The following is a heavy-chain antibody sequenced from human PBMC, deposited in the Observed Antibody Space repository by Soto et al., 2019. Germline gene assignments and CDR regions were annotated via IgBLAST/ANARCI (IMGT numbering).Heavy chain of an antibody. J-gene: IGHJ4*02. CDR2: IIPILGIA. Sequence: QVQLVQSGAEVKKPGSSVKVSCKASGGTFSSYTISWVRQATGQGLEWMGRIIPILGIANYAQKFQGRVTITADKSTSTAYMELSSLRSEHTAVYYCARGDGLFDYWGQGTLVTVSS. D-gene: IGHD2-8*01. CDR3: ARGDGLFDY. V-gene: IGHV1-69*02. CDR1: GGTFSSYT.